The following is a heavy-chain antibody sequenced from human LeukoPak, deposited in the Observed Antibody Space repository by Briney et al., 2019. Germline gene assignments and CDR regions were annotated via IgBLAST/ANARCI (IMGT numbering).Heavy chain of an antibody. CDR1: GFTFSSYA. CDR3: ARDSSGWPYYFDY. V-gene: IGHV3-64*01. J-gene: IGHJ4*02. Sequence: GGSLRLFCAASGFTFSSYAMHWVRQAPGKGLEYVSAISSNGGSTYYANSVKGRFTISRDNSKNTLYLQMGSLRAEDMAVYYCARDSSGWPYYFDYWGQGTLVTVSS. CDR2: ISSNGGST. D-gene: IGHD6-19*01.